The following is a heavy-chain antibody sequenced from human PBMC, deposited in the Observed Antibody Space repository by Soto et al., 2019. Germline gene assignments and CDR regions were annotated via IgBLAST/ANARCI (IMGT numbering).Heavy chain of an antibody. CDR3: ARACSSNSCYDVFDY. J-gene: IGHJ4*02. CDR2: IYTSGST. V-gene: IGHV4-4*07. D-gene: IGHD2-2*01. CDR1: GASISSHY. Sequence: ETLSLTCTVSGASISSHYWSWIRPPAGKGLEWIGRIYTSGSTNYNPSLKSRVTMSVDTSKNQFALKLSSVTAADTAVYYCARACSSNSCYDVFDYWGQGTLVTVSS.